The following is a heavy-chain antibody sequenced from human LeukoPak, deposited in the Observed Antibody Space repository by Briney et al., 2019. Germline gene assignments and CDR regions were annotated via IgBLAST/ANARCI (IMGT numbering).Heavy chain of an antibody. CDR2: IFYDGSKK. V-gene: IGHV3-33*01. D-gene: IGHD3-16*01. CDR1: GFTFRNYG. Sequence: PGGSLRLSGVASGFTFRNYGMHWFRQAPGKGLEWVSVIFYDGSKKYYADFVKGRFTISRDNSKNVVYLQMDSLRAEDTAFYYCARSLGETTFDWWGQGTLVTVPS. J-gene: IGHJ4*02. CDR3: ARSLGETTFDW.